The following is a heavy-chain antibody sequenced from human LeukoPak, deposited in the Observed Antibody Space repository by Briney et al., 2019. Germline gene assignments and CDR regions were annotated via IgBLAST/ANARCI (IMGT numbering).Heavy chain of an antibody. V-gene: IGHV3-23*01. D-gene: IGHD1-1*01. CDR3: AKDRIFTTGAGAFDI. Sequence: GSLRLSCTASGFTFSSYAMSWVRQAPGKGLEWVSAISDSGGATYYADSVKGRFTISRDNSRSALYLQKNSLRAEDTAVYYCAKDRIFTTGAGAFDIWGQGTMVTLSS. CDR1: GFTFSSYA. CDR2: ISDSGGAT. J-gene: IGHJ3*02.